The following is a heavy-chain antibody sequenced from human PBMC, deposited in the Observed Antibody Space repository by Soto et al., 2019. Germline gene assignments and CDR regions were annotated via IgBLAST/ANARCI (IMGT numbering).Heavy chain of an antibody. J-gene: IGHJ4*02. Sequence: ASVKVSCKVSGYTLTELSMHWVRQAPGKGLEWMGGFDPEDGETIYAQKFQGRVTMTEDTSTDTAYMELSSLRSEDTAVYYCATGLYSSGWSDFDYWGQGTLVTVSS. CDR3: ATGLYSSGWSDFDY. CDR1: GYTLTELS. V-gene: IGHV1-24*01. D-gene: IGHD6-19*01. CDR2: FDPEDGET.